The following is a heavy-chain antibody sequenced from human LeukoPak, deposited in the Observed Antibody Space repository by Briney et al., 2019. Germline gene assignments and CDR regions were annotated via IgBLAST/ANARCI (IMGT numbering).Heavy chain of an antibody. V-gene: IGHV1-69*01. CDR2: IIPIFGTA. CDR1: GGTFSSYA. CDR3: ARDGDSNYHFDY. J-gene: IGHJ4*02. D-gene: IGHD4-11*01. Sequence: SVKVSCKASGGTFSSYAISWVRQAPGQGLEWMGGIIPIFGTANYAQKFQGRVTITADESTSTAYMELSSLRSEDTAVYYCARDGDSNYHFDYWGQGTLVTVSS.